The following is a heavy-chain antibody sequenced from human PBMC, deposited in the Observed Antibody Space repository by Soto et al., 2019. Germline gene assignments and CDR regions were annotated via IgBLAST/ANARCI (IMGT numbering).Heavy chain of an antibody. Sequence: QVQLVESGGGVVQPGRSLSLSCAASGFTFSTYAMHWVRQAPGKGLEWVAVIAYDGINKYYADSVNGRFTIARDNSRNTVNLQMNSLRAEDTAGYYCTRSCEGPSCSDYWGQGTLVTVSS. D-gene: IGHD2-15*01. CDR1: GFTFSTYA. J-gene: IGHJ4*02. CDR2: IAYDGINK. CDR3: TRSCEGPSCSDY. V-gene: IGHV3-30-3*01.